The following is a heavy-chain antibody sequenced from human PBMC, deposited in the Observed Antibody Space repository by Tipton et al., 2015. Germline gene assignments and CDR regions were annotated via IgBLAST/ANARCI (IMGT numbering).Heavy chain of an antibody. CDR1: GFTFSSYA. D-gene: IGHD6-25*01. CDR3: TTDPSPPGSGSNSDF. Sequence: PLRLSCAASGFTFSSYAMHWVRQAPGKGLEWVGRIKTKVYGGTIDYAAAVKGRFIISKDESKNTLFLQMDSLKAEDTGVYYCTTDPSPPGSGSNSDFWGQGTLVTVSS. J-gene: IGHJ4*02. CDR2: IKTKVYGGTI. V-gene: IGHV3-15*07.